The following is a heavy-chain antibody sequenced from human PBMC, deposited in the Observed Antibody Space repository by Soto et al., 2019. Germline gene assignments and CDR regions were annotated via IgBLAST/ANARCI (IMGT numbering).Heavy chain of an antibody. CDR2: ISYDGSNK. J-gene: IGHJ6*02. D-gene: IGHD3-3*01. CDR1: GFTFSSYA. CDR3: ARGYDFWSGYYYPYGMDV. Sequence: GGSLRLSCAASGFTFSSYAMHWVRQAPGKGLEWVAVISYDGSNKNHADTVKGRFTISRDNSKNTLYLQMNSLRAEDTAVYYCARGYDFWSGYYYPYGMDVWGHGTTVTVSS. V-gene: IGHV3-30-3*01.